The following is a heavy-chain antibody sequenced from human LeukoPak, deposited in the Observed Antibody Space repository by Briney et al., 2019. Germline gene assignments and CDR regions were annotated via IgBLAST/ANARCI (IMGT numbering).Heavy chain of an antibody. J-gene: IGHJ5*02. CDR3: ARDWDTAMEYNWFDP. Sequence: ASVKVSCKAPGYTFTSYDINWVRQATGHGLEWRGWMNPNSGNTGYAQKFQGRVTMTRNTSISTAYMELSSLRSDDTAVYYCARDWDTAMEYNWFDPWGQGTLVTVSS. CDR2: MNPNSGNT. CDR1: GYTFTSYD. V-gene: IGHV1-8*01. D-gene: IGHD5-18*01.